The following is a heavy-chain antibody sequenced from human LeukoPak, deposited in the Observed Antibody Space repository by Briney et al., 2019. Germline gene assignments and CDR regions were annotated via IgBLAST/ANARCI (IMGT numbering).Heavy chain of an antibody. CDR3: ARGGYCSSTSCYRRNCFDL. CDR1: GYTFTGYD. D-gene: IGHD2-2*02. J-gene: IGHJ5*02. CDR2: INPNSGGT. V-gene: IGHV1-2*02. Sequence: ASVKVSCKASGYTFTGYDMHWVRQAPGQGLEWMGWINPNSGGTNYAQKFQGRVTMTRDTSISTAYMELSRLRSDDTAVYCCARGGYCSSTSCYRRNCFDLWGQGTLVTVSS.